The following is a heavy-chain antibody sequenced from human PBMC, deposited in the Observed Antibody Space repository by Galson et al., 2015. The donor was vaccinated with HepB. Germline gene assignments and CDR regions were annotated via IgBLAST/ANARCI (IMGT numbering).Heavy chain of an antibody. CDR2: ISYDGRVT. CDR1: GFTFNSYA. CDR3: ARDLVRGEPDYFDY. J-gene: IGHJ4*02. Sequence: SLRLSCAASGFTFNSYAMHWVRQAPGKGLEWVTVISYDGRVTYYTDSVKGRFTISRDDSKNTLYLQMNSLRGEDTAVHYCARDLVRGEPDYFDYWGQGTLVSVSS. V-gene: IGHV3-30*04. D-gene: IGHD3-10*01.